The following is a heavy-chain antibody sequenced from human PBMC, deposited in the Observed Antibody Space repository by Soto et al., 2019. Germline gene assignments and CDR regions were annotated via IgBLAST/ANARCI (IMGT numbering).Heavy chain of an antibody. J-gene: IGHJ4*02. V-gene: IGHV1-18*01. Sequence: QVQLVQSGAEVKKPGSSVKVSCKASGYTFTTYGMSWVRQAPGQGLDWMGWISTYNGNTKYAERLQGRVTMTTDTTTSTAFVELRSLRSDDTAVYYCARGPTDYYDNSGNYFLDYWGQVTLVTVSS. CDR2: ISTYNGNT. CDR1: GYTFTTYG. D-gene: IGHD3-22*01. CDR3: ARGPTDYYDNSGNYFLDY.